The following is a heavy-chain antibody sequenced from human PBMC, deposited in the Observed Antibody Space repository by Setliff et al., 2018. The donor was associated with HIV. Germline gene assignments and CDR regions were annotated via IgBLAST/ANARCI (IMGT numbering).Heavy chain of an antibody. CDR2: IYASGVT. Sequence: PSETLSLTCNVSGNFISRDIYFWSWIRQPAGKGLEWLGHIYASGVTKDNPSLKSRVIISVDTSRSQFSLTLKSVTAADSAIYYCVTGPGGPVGRDPPNGYWGPGTMVTVSS. D-gene: IGHD2-8*01. J-gene: IGHJ3*01. V-gene: IGHV4-61*09. CDR1: GNFISRDIYF. CDR3: VTGPGGPVGRDPPNGY.